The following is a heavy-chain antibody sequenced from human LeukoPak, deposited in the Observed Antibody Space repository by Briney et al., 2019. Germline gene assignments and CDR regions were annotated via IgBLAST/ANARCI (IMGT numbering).Heavy chain of an antibody. CDR3: ARAYCSGGSCYSGFDAFDI. J-gene: IGHJ3*02. V-gene: IGHV3-23*01. D-gene: IGHD2-15*01. CDR2: ISGSGVST. CDR1: GFTFSSYA. Sequence: GGSLRLSCAASGFTFSSYAMSWVRQAPGKGLEWVSAISGSGVSTYYADSVKGRFTISRDNAKNSLYLQMNSLSAEDTAVYYCARAYCSGGSCYSGFDAFDIWGQGPMVTVSS.